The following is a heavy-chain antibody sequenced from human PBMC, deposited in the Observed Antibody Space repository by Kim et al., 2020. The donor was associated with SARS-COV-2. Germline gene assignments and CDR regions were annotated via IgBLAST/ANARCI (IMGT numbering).Heavy chain of an antibody. J-gene: IGHJ5*02. V-gene: IGHV1-24*01. D-gene: IGHD6-19*01. Sequence: EQTFQGRVTLTEDTSTDTAYMELSSLRSEDTAVYYCAAAPAIAVADWFDPWGQGTLVTVSS. CDR3: AAAPAIAVADWFDP.